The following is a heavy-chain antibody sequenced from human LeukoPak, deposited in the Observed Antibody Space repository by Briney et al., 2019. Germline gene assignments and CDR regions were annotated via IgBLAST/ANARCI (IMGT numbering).Heavy chain of an antibody. Sequence: SETLSLTCTVSGGSISSSSYYWGWIRQPPGKGLEWIGSIYYSGSTYYNPSLKSRVTISVDTSKNQFSLKLSSVTAADTAVYCSTIIIRFEWWPPRDYYYYMDVWGKGTTVTVSS. D-gene: IGHD2-15*01. J-gene: IGHJ6*03. CDR2: IYYSGST. V-gene: IGHV4-39*01. CDR1: GGSISSSSYY. CDR3: TIIIRFEWWPPRDYYYYMDV.